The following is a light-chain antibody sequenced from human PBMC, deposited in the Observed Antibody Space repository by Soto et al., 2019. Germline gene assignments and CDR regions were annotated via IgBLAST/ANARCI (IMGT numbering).Light chain of an antibody. CDR1: NIGRQD. V-gene: IGLV3-21*04. J-gene: IGLJ3*02. Sequence: SYELTQPPSVSVAPGRTARIPCGGNNIGRQDVHWYQQKPGQAPVLVIYFDSDRPSGIPERFSGSNSGNTATLTISRVEAGDKADYYCQVWDSSSDHRRVFGGGTKVTVL. CDR3: QVWDSSSDHRRV. CDR2: FDS.